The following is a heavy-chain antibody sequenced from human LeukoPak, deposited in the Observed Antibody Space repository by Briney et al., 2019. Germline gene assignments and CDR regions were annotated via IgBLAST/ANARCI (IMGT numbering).Heavy chain of an antibody. CDR3: AKTGDGYYNFDY. CDR1: GGSFSGYY. Sequence: PSETLSLTCAVYGGSFSGYYWSWIRQPPGKGLEWIGEINHSGSTNYNPSLKSRVTISVDTSKNQFSLKLSSVTAADTAVYYCAKTGDGYYNFDYWGQGTLVTVSS. J-gene: IGHJ4*02. V-gene: IGHV4-34*01. D-gene: IGHD5-24*01. CDR2: INHSGST.